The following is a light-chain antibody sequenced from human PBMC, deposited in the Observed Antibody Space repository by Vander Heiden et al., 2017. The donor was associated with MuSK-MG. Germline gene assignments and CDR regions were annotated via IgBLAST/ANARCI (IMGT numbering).Light chain of an antibody. J-gene: IGLJ1*01. CDR2: DVS. CDR3: CSYAGTYSYG. V-gene: IGLV2-11*01. CDR1: SSDVGGYDY. Sequence: QSALTQPRSVSGSPGQSVTISCTGTSSDVGGYDYVSWYQQHPGKAPKRMMYDVSKRPSGVPDRFSGSKSGNTASLTISGLQAEDEADDYCCSYAGTYSYGFGPGTKVTVL.